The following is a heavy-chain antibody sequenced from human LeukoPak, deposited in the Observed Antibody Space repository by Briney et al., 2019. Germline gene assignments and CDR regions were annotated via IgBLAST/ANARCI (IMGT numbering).Heavy chain of an antibody. J-gene: IGHJ4*02. Sequence: GASVKVSCKASGYTFTSYYIHWVRQAPGQGLEWMGIINPGGGSPRYAQKLQGRVTMTRDTSTNTVYMELSSLRSDDTAVYYCARVSEVVGATTFDYWGQGTLVTVSS. CDR3: ARVSEVVGATTFDY. D-gene: IGHD1-26*01. CDR2: INPGGGSP. V-gene: IGHV1-46*04. CDR1: GYTFTSYY.